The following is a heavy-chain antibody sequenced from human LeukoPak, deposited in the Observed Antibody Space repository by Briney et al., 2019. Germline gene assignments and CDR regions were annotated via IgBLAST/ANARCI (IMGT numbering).Heavy chain of an antibody. D-gene: IGHD4-23*01. CDR1: GFTFSSYS. J-gene: IGHJ4*02. CDR2: ISSSSSYI. CDR3: ARAHDYGDNPIDY. V-gene: IGHV3-21*01. Sequence: PGGSLRLSCAASGFTFSSYSMNWVRQAPGKGLEWVSSISSSSSYIYYADSVKGRFTISRDNAKNSLYLQMNSLRAEDTAVYYCARAHDYGDNPIDYWGQGTLVTVSS.